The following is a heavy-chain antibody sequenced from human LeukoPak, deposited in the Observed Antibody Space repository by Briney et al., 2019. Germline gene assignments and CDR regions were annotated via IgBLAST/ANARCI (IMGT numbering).Heavy chain of an antibody. Sequence: GASVKVSCKASGYTFTGYYMHWVRQAPGQGLEWMGWVNPNSGGTNCAQKFQGRVTMTRDTSISTAYMELSRLRSDDTAVYYCARGYRTMVRGVIGSFRYWGQGALVTVSS. D-gene: IGHD3-10*01. J-gene: IGHJ4*02. V-gene: IGHV1-2*02. CDR3: ARGYRTMVRGVIGSFRY. CDR1: GYTFTGYY. CDR2: VNPNSGGT.